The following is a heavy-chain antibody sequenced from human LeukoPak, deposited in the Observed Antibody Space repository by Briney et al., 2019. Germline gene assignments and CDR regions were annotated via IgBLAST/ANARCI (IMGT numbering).Heavy chain of an antibody. CDR1: GFTFSSYG. D-gene: IGHD5-18*01. V-gene: IGHV3-33*06. Sequence: GGSLRLSCAASGFTFSSYGMHWVRQAPGKGLEWVAVIWYDGSNKYYTDSVKGRFTISRDNSKNTLYLQMNSLGAEDTAVYYCAKDFGRGYSYGFDYWGQGTLVTVSS. CDR3: AKDFGRGYSYGFDY. J-gene: IGHJ4*02. CDR2: IWYDGSNK.